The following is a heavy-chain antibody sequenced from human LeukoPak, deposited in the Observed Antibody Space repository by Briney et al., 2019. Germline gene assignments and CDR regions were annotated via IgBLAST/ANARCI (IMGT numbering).Heavy chain of an antibody. D-gene: IGHD3-10*01. CDR1: GFTFRSYW. J-gene: IGHJ4*02. Sequence: GGSLRLSCAASGFTFRSYWMSWVRQAPGKGLEWVANIKRDGGEKYYVDSVKGRFTISRDNAKNSLYLQMNSLRAEDTAVYYCARSLWFGESFPDYWGQGTLVTVSS. CDR3: ARSLWFGESFPDY. V-gene: IGHV3-7*01. CDR2: IKRDGGEK.